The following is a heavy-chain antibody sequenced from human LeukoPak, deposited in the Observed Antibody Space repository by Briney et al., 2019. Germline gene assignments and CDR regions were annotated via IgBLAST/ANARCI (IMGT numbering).Heavy chain of an antibody. Sequence: SETLSLTCTVSGGSISSYYWSWIRQPPGKGLEWIGYIYYSGSTYYNPSLKSRVTISVDTSKNQFSLKLSSVTAADTAVYYCAREGSRSGTDAFDIWGQGTMVTVSS. V-gene: IGHV4-59*01. J-gene: IGHJ3*02. CDR1: GGSISSYY. CDR3: AREGSRSGTDAFDI. CDR2: IYYSGST. D-gene: IGHD3-3*01.